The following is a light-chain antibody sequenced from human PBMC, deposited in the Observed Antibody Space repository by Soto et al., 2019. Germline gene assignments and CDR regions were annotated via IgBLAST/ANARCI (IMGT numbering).Light chain of an antibody. Sequence: DIQMTQSPSSLSASVGDRVTTTCQASQDISNYLNWYQQKPGKAPKLLIYDASSLESGVPSRFSGSGSGTEFTLTISSLQPDDFATYYCQQYRTFGQGTRLEIK. CDR1: QDISNY. V-gene: IGKV1-33*01. J-gene: IGKJ5*01. CDR2: DAS. CDR3: QQYRT.